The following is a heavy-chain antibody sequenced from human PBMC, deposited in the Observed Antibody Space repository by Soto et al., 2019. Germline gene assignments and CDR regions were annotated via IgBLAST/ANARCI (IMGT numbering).Heavy chain of an antibody. V-gene: IGHV4-34*01. CDR1: GGSFSDYI. CDR3: ARGLIRGSHYSGGWYYFDS. Sequence: PSETLSLTCDVYGGSFSDYIWTWIRQTPGKGLQWIGQINHSGSANYNPSLKSRVTISVHTSSSQFSLELSSVTAADTAVYYCARGLIRGSHYSGGWYYFDSWGQGTQVT. J-gene: IGHJ4*02. D-gene: IGHD3-16*01. CDR2: INHSGSA.